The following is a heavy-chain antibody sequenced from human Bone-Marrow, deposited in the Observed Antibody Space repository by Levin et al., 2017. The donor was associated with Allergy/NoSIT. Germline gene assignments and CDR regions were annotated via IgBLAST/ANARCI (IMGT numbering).Heavy chain of an antibody. D-gene: IGHD6-6*01. Sequence: GSLRLSCAASGFTFSSYWMSWVRQAPGKGLEWVANIKQDGSEKYYVDSVKGRFTISRDNAKNSLYLQMNSLRAEDTAVYYCARDLTPEYSSSNGYWGQGTLVTVSS. J-gene: IGHJ4*02. CDR3: ARDLTPEYSSSNGY. CDR1: GFTFSSYW. CDR2: IKQDGSEK. V-gene: IGHV3-7*01.